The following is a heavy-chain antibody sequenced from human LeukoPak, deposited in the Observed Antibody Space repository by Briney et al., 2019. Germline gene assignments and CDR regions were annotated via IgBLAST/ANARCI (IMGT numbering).Heavy chain of an antibody. Sequence: AAVKVSCKHSGGAFNTFAIHWVRQAPRQALEWMGRIIPILRQSNSAQKFQGTVSITADAFTHTAYMELSSLRSEDSVVYYCATGGAYADAFDIWGQGTLVTVSS. CDR3: ATGGAYADAFDI. CDR1: GGAFNTFA. V-gene: IGHV1-69*11. D-gene: IGHD5-12*01. CDR2: IIPILRQS. J-gene: IGHJ3*02.